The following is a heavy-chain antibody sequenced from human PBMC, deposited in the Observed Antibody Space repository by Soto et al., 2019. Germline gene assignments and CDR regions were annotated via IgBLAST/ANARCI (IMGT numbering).Heavy chain of an antibody. D-gene: IGHD2-21*02. V-gene: IGHV3-23*01. Sequence: EVQLLESGGGLVQPGGSVRLSCAASGLTFGNYAMSWVRQAPGKGLEWVSAISGDGGRTYYADSVKGRFTIYRDNSKTTLYLQMNTLRAEDTAVYYCAVTPNCGRDCSAASYWYFDIWGRGTLVTVSS. CDR2: ISGDGGRT. CDR1: GLTFGNYA. J-gene: IGHJ2*01. CDR3: AVTPNCGRDCSAASYWYFDI.